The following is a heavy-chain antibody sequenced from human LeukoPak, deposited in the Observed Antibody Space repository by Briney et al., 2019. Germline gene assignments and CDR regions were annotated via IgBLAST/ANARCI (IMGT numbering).Heavy chain of an antibody. CDR1: GGSISSGDYY. CDR3: ARGAGLRWFWSGRDYYYYMDV. CDR2: IYYSGST. Sequence: KASETLSLTCTVSGGSISSGDYYWSWIRQPPGKGLEWIGYIYYSGSTYYNPSLKSRVTISVDTSKNPFSLKLSSVTAADTAVYYCARGAGLRWFWSGRDYYYYMDVWGKGTTVTVSS. D-gene: IGHD3-3*01. V-gene: IGHV4-30-4*08. J-gene: IGHJ6*03.